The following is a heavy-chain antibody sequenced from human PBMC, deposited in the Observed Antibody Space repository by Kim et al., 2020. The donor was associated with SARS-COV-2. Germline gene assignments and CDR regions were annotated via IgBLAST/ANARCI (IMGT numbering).Heavy chain of an antibody. CDR3: ARVSRITIFGVVGQFDP. J-gene: IGHJ5*02. D-gene: IGHD3-3*01. V-gene: IGHV4-59*01. Sequence: LKSRVPISVDTSKNQFSLKLSYVTAADTAVYYCARVSRITIFGVVGQFDPWGQGTLVTVSS.